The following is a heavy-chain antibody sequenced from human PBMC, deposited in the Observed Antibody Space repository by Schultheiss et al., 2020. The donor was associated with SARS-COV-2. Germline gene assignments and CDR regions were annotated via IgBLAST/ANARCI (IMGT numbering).Heavy chain of an antibody. CDR3: ARSGPFGVVIPFDY. V-gene: IGHV3-33*01. J-gene: IGHJ4*02. D-gene: IGHD3-3*01. Sequence: GGSLRLSCAASGFTFSSYGMHWVRQAPGKGLEWVAVIWYDGSNKYYADSVKGRFTISRDNSKNTLYLQMNSLRAEDTAVYYCARSGPFGVVIPFDYWGQGTLVTVSS. CDR2: IWYDGSNK. CDR1: GFTFSSYG.